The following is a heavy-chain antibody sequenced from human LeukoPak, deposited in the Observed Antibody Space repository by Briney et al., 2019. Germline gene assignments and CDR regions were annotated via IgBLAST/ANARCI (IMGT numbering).Heavy chain of an antibody. CDR1: GYTFTSYG. V-gene: IGHV1-69*13. CDR3: ARGREYCSGGSCYQGGAFDI. J-gene: IGHJ3*02. D-gene: IGHD2-15*01. Sequence: GASVKVSCKASGYTFTSYGISWVRQAPGQGLEWMGGIIPIFGTANYAQKFQGRVTITADESTSTAYMELSSLRSEDTAVYYCARGREYCSGGSCYQGGAFDIWGQGTMVTVSS. CDR2: IIPIFGTA.